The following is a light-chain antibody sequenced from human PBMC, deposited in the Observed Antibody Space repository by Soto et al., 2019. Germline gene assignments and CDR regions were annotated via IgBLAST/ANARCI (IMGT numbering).Light chain of an antibody. Sequence: QAVVTQPPSVSETPGQRVTISCSGSSSNIGSNTANWYQQLPGTAPRLLIYNNNQRPSGVPDRFSGSKSGTSASLAITGLQSGDEAHYYCASWDGTLEGPVFGGGTKLTVL. CDR1: SSNIGSNT. CDR2: NNN. CDR3: ASWDGTLEGPV. J-gene: IGLJ3*02. V-gene: IGLV1-44*01.